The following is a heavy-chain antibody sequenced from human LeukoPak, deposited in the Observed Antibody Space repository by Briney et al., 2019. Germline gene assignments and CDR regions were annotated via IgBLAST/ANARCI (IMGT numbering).Heavy chain of an antibody. Sequence: TGGSLRLSCAASGFTFSNYWMSWVRQAPGKGLEWVANMNQDGSEKYYVDSVKGRFTISRDNARKSLYLQMNSLRAEDTAVYYCASGSSARGGADYWGQGTPVTVSS. CDR2: MNQDGSEK. J-gene: IGHJ4*02. V-gene: IGHV3-7*01. CDR1: GFTFSNYW. D-gene: IGHD6-19*01. CDR3: ASGSSARGGADY.